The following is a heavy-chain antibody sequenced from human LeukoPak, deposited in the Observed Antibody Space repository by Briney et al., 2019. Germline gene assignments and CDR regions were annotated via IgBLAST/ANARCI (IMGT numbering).Heavy chain of an antibody. CDR1: GGSFSGYY. D-gene: IGHD3-22*01. V-gene: IGHV4-34*01. J-gene: IGHJ4*02. Sequence: SETLSLTCAVYGGSFSGYYWSWIRQPPGKGLEWIGEINHSGSTNYNPSLKSRVTISVDTSKNQFSLKLSSVTAADTAVYYCAGYYYDSSGYWLLDYWGQGTLVTVSS. CDR3: AGYYYDSSGYWLLDY. CDR2: INHSGST.